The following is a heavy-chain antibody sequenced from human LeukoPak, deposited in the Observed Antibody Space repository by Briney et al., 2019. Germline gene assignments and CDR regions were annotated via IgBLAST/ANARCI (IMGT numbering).Heavy chain of an antibody. Sequence: GGSLRLSCGASGFTVSSSFIYWVRRAPGKGLEWVSFIHRDDKTYYAGSVKGRLTISRDSSKNTLYLQMNSLGADDTAVYYCAREVISTPSYFDYWGQGILVTVSS. CDR3: AREVISTPSYFDY. CDR2: IHRDDKT. J-gene: IGHJ4*02. D-gene: IGHD2-2*01. CDR1: GFTVSSSF. V-gene: IGHV3-53*01.